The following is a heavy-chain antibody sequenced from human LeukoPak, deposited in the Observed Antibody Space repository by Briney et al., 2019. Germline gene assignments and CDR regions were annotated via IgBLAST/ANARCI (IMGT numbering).Heavy chain of an antibody. D-gene: IGHD3-3*01. J-gene: IGHJ4*02. CDR3: ARDVLESSTSSDD. CDR1: GYTFTSYY. Sequence: PAESVTLSCTASGYTFTSYYMHWVRQPPGQGQEWVGCISTNSSGTNYADRSQGSVTITRDTYNTTPYMQQSRLRSDATAVSYWARDVLESSTSSDDWGQGTLVTVSS. CDR2: ISTNSSGT. V-gene: IGHV1-2*02.